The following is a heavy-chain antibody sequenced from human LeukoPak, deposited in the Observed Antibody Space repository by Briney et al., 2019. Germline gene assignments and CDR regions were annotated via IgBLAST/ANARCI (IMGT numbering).Heavy chain of an antibody. CDR2: ISGNGGRT. CDR3: ARAEEYSYGLDY. CDR1: GFTFSNYA. Sequence: PGGSLRLSCAASGFTFSNYAMAWVRQAPGKGLEWVSTISGNGGRTYSADSVQGRFTISRDNSKNTVYLQMDNLRAEDSAMYYCARAEEYSYGLDYWGQGTLVTVSS. J-gene: IGHJ4*02. V-gene: IGHV3-23*01. D-gene: IGHD5-18*01.